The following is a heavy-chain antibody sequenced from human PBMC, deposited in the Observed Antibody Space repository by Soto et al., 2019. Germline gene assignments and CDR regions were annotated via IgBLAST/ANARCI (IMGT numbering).Heavy chain of an antibody. CDR2: VKQDGIES. J-gene: IGHJ5*02. V-gene: IGHV3-7*03. CDR1: RFTFSTYW. Sequence: EVQLVESGGGLVQPGGSLRLSCAASRFTFSTYWMSWVRQAPGKGLEWVANVKQDGIESNYVDSVKGRFTISRDNAKNSLYLQMNSLRAEDTAVYYCARHVWTWFDPWGQGTLVTVSS. CDR3: ARHVWTWFDP. D-gene: IGHD2-21*01.